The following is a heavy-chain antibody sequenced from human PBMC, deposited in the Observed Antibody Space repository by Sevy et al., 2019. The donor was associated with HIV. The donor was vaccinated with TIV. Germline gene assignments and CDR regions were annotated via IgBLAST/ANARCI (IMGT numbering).Heavy chain of an antibody. J-gene: IGHJ6*02. CDR3: AGQGREYYDFWSGHWGMDV. CDR2: IYYSGTT. Sequence: SETLSLTCTVSGGSISSSSYYWGWIRQPPGKGLEWIGSIYYSGTTYYNPSLKSRVTISVDTSKNQFSLKLSSVTAADTAVYYCAGQGREYYDFWSGHWGMDVWGQGTTVTVSS. CDR1: GGSISSSSYY. D-gene: IGHD3-3*01. V-gene: IGHV4-39*01.